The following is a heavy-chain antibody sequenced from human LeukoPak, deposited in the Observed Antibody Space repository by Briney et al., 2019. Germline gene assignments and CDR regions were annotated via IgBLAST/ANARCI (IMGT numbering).Heavy chain of an antibody. D-gene: IGHD6-13*01. Sequence: PGGSLRLSCAASGFTFSSYAMSWGRQAPGRGLEWVSAISGSGGSTYYADSVKGRFTISRDNSKNTLYLQMDSLRAEDTAVYYCAKDRRYRIAAADENWFDPWGQGTLVTVSS. CDR3: AKDRRYRIAAADENWFDP. J-gene: IGHJ5*02. V-gene: IGHV3-23*01. CDR1: GFTFSSYA. CDR2: ISGSGGST.